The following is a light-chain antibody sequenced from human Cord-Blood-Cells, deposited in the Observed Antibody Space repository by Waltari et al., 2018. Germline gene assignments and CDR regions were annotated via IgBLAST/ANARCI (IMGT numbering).Light chain of an antibody. Sequence: QSALTQPASVSGSPGQSITIPCPGTSSDVGSYNLVSWYQQHPGKAPKLMIYEGSKRPSGVSNRFSGSKSGNTASLTISGLQAEDEADYYCCSYAGSSTGVFGGGTKLTVL. J-gene: IGLJ3*02. V-gene: IGLV2-23*01. CDR1: SSDVGSYNL. CDR3: CSYAGSSTGV. CDR2: EGS.